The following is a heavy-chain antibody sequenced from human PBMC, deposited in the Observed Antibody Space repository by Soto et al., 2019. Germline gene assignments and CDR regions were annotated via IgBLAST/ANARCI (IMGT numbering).Heavy chain of an antibody. CDR3: ARGLKNYYAIDF. CDR1: GFTFSIHW. Sequence: GGSLRLSCTVSGFTFSIHWMHWVRQAPGKGLVWVSRLNGDGSSTHYGDSMRGRVIISRDNAKNTVYLQIDSLRDEDSAVYYCARGLKNYYAIDFWAQGTTVPVSS. J-gene: IGHJ6*02. V-gene: IGHV3-74*01. CDR2: LNGDGSST.